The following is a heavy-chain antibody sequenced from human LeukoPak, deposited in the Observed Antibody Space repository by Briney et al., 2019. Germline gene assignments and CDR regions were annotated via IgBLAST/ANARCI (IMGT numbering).Heavy chain of an antibody. D-gene: IGHD3-3*01. V-gene: IGHV4-59*08. CDR1: GGSISSYY. CDR2: IYYSGST. J-gene: IGHJ4*02. CDR3: ARLNYDFWSGYYFDF. Sequence: PSETLSLTCTVSGGSISSYYWSWIRQPPGKGLEWIGYIYYSGSTNYSPSLKSRVTKSVDTSKNQFFMKLSSVTAADTAVYYCARLNYDFWSGYYFDFWGQGTLVTVSS.